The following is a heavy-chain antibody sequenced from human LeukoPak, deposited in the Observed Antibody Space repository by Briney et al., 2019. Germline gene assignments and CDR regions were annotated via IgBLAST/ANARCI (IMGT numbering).Heavy chain of an antibody. V-gene: IGHV3-30*04. CDR1: GFTFSSYA. CDR2: ISYDGSNK. J-gene: IGHJ6*02. D-gene: IGHD3-3*01. Sequence: PGRSLRLSCAASGFTFSSYAMHWVRQAPGKGLEWVAVISYDGSNKYYADSVKGRFTISRDNSKNTLYLQMNSLRAEDTAVYYCARDQRRYYDFWSGYYIYYYYGMDVWGQGTTVTVSS. CDR3: ARDQRRYYDFWSGYYIYYYYGMDV.